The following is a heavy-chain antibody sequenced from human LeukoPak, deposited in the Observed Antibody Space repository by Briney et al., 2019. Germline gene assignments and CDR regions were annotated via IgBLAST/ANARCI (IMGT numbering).Heavy chain of an antibody. CDR2: IYYSGST. Sequence: SENLSLNCTVSGGSISSYYWSWIRQPPGKGLEWIGYIYYSGSTNYNPSLKSRVTISVDTSKNQFSLKLSSVTAADTAVYYCAREWFPTAIWGQGTTVTVSS. V-gene: IGHV4-59*12. J-gene: IGHJ6*02. D-gene: IGHD1-1*01. CDR1: GGSISSYY. CDR3: AREWFPTAI.